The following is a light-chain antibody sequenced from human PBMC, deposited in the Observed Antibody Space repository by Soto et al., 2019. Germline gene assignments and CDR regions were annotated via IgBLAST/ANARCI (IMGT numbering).Light chain of an antibody. CDR2: GAS. V-gene: IGKV3-15*01. J-gene: IGKJ4*01. CDR3: QQYIRWPLT. CDR1: QSVSSN. Sequence: EIVMTQSPATQAVSPGGRATLSCRASQSVSSNLAWYQQKPGQAPSFLIYGASTRATGTPARFSGSGSGTEFTLTISSLQSEDFAVYYCQQYIRWPLTFGGGTKVDI.